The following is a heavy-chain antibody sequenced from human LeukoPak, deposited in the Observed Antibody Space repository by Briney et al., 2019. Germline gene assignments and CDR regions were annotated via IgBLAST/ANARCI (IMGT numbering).Heavy chain of an antibody. J-gene: IGHJ4*02. CDR2: ISSSGSTI. CDR3: ARGNRYCSSTSCYLLGY. V-gene: IGHV3-11*04. D-gene: IGHD2-2*01. CDR1: GFTFSEYY. Sequence: PGGSLRLSCAASGFTFSEYYMSWIRQAPGKGLEWVSYISSSGSTIYYADSVKGRFTISRDNAKNSLYLQMNSLRAEDTAVYYCARGNRYCSSTSCYLLGYWGQGTLVSVSS.